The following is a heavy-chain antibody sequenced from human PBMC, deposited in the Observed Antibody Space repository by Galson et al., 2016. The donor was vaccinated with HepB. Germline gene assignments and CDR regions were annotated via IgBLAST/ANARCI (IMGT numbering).Heavy chain of an antibody. CDR1: GGTFSSYA. V-gene: IGHV1-69*13. D-gene: IGHD2-2*01. CDR2: SVPMFRTR. Sequence: SVKVSCKVSGGTFSSYAISWVRQAPGQGPEWMGASVPMFRTRTYAQKFQGRVRITADESKSADYMELTSLRSEDTAVYYCVTEALVYCTNSRCYDGVGTAFDIGGQRTLVTVSS. J-gene: IGHJ3*02. CDR3: VTEALVYCTNSRCYDGVGTAFDI.